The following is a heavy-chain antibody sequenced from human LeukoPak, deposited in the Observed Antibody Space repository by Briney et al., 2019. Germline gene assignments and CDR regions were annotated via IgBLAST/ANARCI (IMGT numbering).Heavy chain of an antibody. D-gene: IGHD3-22*01. CDR3: ASSHDSSGYSSFGY. CDR2: IYHSGST. V-gene: IGHV4-38-2*02. J-gene: IGHJ4*02. Sequence: PSETLSLTCTVSGYSISSGYYWGWIRQPPGKGLEWIGSIYHSGSTYYNPSLKSRVTISVDTSKNQFSLKLSSVTAADTAVYYCASSHDSSGYSSFGYWGQGTLVTVSS. CDR1: GYSISSGYY.